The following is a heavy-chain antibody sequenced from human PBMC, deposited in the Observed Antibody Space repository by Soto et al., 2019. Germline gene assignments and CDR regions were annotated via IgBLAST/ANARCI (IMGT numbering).Heavy chain of an antibody. D-gene: IGHD3-10*01. J-gene: IGHJ4*02. Sequence: SETLSLTCTVSGGSISSSSYYWGWIRQPPGKGLEWIGSIYYSGSTYYNPSLKSRVTISVDTSKNQFSLKLSSVTAADTAVYYCAGILWFGELLVDYWGQGTLFTVSS. V-gene: IGHV4-39*01. CDR2: IYYSGST. CDR1: GGSISSSSYY. CDR3: AGILWFGELLVDY.